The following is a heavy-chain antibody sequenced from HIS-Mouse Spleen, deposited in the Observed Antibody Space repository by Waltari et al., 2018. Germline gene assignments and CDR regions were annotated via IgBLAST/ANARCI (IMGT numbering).Heavy chain of an antibody. CDR2: INPNSGGT. Sequence: QVQLVQSGAEVKKPGASVKVSCKASGYTFTGHYMHWVRRAPGQGLEWMGWINPNSGGTNYAQKFQGRVTMTRDTSISTAYMELSRLRSDDTAVYYCARDRGSSSWDFDYWGQGTLVTVSS. J-gene: IGHJ4*02. CDR3: ARDRGSSSWDFDY. V-gene: IGHV1-2*02. D-gene: IGHD6-13*01. CDR1: GYTFTGHY.